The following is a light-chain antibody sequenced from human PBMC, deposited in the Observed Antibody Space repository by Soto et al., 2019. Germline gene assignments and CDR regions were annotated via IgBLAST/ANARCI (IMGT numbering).Light chain of an antibody. V-gene: IGLV2-14*01. CDR3: SSYSSINTLV. CDR2: EVT. Sequence: QSVLTQPASVSGSPGQSITISCTGTSSDVGGYNYVSWYQQHPGKAPKLMIYEVTNRPSGVSNRFSGSKSGNTASLTISGLQAEDRADYYCSSYSSINTLVFGGGTKLTVL. CDR1: SSDVGGYNY. J-gene: IGLJ2*01.